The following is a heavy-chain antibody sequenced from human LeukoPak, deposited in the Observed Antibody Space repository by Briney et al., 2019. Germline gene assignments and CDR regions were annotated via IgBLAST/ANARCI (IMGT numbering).Heavy chain of an antibody. J-gene: IGHJ4*02. D-gene: IGHD6-19*01. CDR1: GFTVSSNY. CDR2: IYSGGST. V-gene: IGHV3-53*01. CDR3: TRFGGETWGIAVAGTPDY. Sequence: GGSLGLSCAASGFTVSSNYMSWVRQAPGKGLEWVSVIYSGGSTYYADSVKGRFTISRDNSKNTLYLQMNSLRAEDTAVYYCTRFGGETWGIAVAGTPDYWGQGTLVTVSS.